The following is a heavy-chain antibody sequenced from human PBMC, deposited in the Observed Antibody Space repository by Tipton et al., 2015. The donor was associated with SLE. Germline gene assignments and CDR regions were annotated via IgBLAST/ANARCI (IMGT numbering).Heavy chain of an antibody. Sequence: TLSLTCTVPGGSITDYYWSWIRQPPGKGLEWIGFIYTSGSTNYNPSLKSRVTISVDTSKNQFSLTLSSVTAADTAVYYCARGAPSGYHFDCWGQGTLVTVSS. J-gene: IGHJ4*02. CDR1: GGSITDYY. D-gene: IGHD3-22*01. CDR2: IYTSGST. V-gene: IGHV4-4*08. CDR3: ARGAPSGYHFDC.